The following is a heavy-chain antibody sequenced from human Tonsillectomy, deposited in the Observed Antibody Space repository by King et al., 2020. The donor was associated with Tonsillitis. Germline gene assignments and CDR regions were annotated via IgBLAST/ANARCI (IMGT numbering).Heavy chain of an antibody. D-gene: IGHD3-3*01. CDR2: ISSGGSTI. CDR1: GFTFSSYR. V-gene: IGHV3-48*01. J-gene: IGHJ4*02. Sequence: QLVESGGGLVQPGGSLRLYCAASGFTFSSYRLNWVRQAPGKGREWISYISSGGSTIYYADSVKGRFTISRDNARNSLYLQMDNLRAEDTSVYYCARRHYDFWSGFDSWGQGTLVTVSS. CDR3: ARRHYDFWSGFDS.